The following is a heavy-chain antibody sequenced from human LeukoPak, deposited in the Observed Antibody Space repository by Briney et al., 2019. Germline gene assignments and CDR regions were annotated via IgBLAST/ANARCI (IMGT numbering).Heavy chain of an antibody. CDR1: GFTFDDYA. Sequence: GGSLRLSCAASGFTFDDYAMHWVRQAPGKGLEWASGISWNSGSIGYADSVKGRFTISRDNAKNSLYLQMNSLRTEDTALYYCAKAECSSTSCYRFDPWGQGTLVTVSS. CDR3: AKAECSSTSCYRFDP. V-gene: IGHV3-9*01. D-gene: IGHD2-2*02. CDR2: ISWNSGSI. J-gene: IGHJ5*02.